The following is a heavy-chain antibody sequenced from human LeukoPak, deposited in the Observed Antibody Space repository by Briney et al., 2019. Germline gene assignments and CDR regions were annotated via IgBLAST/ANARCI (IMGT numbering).Heavy chain of an antibody. Sequence: SETLSLTCTVSGGSISSSSYYWGWIRQPPGKGLEWIGSIYYSGSTYYNPSLKSRVTISVDTSKNQFPLKLSSVTAADTAVYYCARHPAWEYFDYWGQGTLVTVSS. CDR1: GGSISSSSYY. CDR2: IYYSGST. V-gene: IGHV4-39*01. J-gene: IGHJ4*02. CDR3: ARHPAWEYFDY. D-gene: IGHD1-26*01.